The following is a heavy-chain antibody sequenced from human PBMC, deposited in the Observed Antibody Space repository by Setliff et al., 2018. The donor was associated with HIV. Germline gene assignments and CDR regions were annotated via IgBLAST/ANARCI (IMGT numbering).Heavy chain of an antibody. Sequence: GASVKVSCKASGYTFTSYYMHWVRQAPGQGLEWMGMVYPSDGSTSYAQKFQGRVTMTTDTATSTAYMEVRSLRSDDTAVYYCARTDYGVHYFDYWGQGTLVTVSS. CDR2: VYPSDGST. J-gene: IGHJ4*02. D-gene: IGHD4-17*01. V-gene: IGHV1-46*01. CDR1: GYTFTSYY. CDR3: ARTDYGVHYFDY.